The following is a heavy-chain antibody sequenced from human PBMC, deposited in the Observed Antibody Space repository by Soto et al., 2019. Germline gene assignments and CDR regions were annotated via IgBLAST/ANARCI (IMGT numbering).Heavy chain of an antibody. J-gene: IGHJ4*02. CDR2: IYYSGST. V-gene: IGHV4-59*01. CDR1: GCSISSYY. D-gene: IGHD3-22*01. Sequence: SETLSLTCTVSGCSISSYYWSWIRQPPGKGLEWIGYIYYSGSTNYNPSLKSRVTISVDTSKNQFSLKLSSVTAADTAVYYCARVFYDSSGYRPDYWGQGTLVTVS. CDR3: ARVFYDSSGYRPDY.